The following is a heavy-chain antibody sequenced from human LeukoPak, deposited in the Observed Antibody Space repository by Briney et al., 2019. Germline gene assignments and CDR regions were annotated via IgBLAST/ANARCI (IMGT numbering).Heavy chain of an antibody. V-gene: IGHV4-34*01. CDR2: INHSGST. CDR1: GGSISSYY. Sequence: PSETLSLTCTVSGGSISSYYWSWIRQPPGKGLEWIGEINHSGSTNYNPSLKSRVTISVDTSKNQFSLKLSSVTAADTAVYYCASGITVTTAWFDPWGQGTLVTVSS. D-gene: IGHD4-17*01. CDR3: ASGITVTTAWFDP. J-gene: IGHJ5*02.